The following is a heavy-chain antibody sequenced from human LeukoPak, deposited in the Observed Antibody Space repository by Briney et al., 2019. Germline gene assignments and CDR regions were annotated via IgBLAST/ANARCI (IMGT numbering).Heavy chain of an antibody. V-gene: IGHV4-59*01. D-gene: IGHD3-10*01. CDR1: GDSISNYY. CDR2: IYYSGST. J-gene: IGHJ4*02. CDR3: ARYSYGGYSFDS. Sequence: SETLSLTCTVSGDSISNYYWSWIRQPPGKGLEWIGYIYYSGSTNYNPSLRSRVTISVDTSKNQFSLKLTSVTAADTAVYYCARYSYGGYSFDSWGQGTLVTASS.